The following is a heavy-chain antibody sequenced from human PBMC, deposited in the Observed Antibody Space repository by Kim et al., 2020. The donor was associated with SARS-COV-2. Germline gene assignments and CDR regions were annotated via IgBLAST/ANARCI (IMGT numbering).Heavy chain of an antibody. J-gene: IGHJ5*02. CDR3: ACCYYDSSGYYYEGWFDP. Sequence: SETLSLTCTVSGGSISSSSYYWGWIRQPPGKGLEWIGSIYYSGSTYYNPSLKSRVTISVDTSKNQFSLKLSSVTAADTAVYYCACCYYDSSGYYYEGWFDPWGQGTLVTVSS. CDR1: GGSISSSSYY. D-gene: IGHD3-22*01. CDR2: IYYSGST. V-gene: IGHV4-39*07.